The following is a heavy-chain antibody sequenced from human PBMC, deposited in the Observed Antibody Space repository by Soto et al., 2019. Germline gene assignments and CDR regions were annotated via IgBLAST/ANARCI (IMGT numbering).Heavy chain of an antibody. Sequence: GSLRLSCAASVFTFSNYAMNWVRQAPGKGLEWVSTISGRGGSTYYADSVKGRFTISRDNSKNILYLQMNSLRAEDTAVYYCAKATMTLVVIRLDSWGQGTLVTVSS. J-gene: IGHJ4*02. CDR2: ISGRGGST. CDR3: AKATMTLVVIRLDS. CDR1: VFTFSNYA. D-gene: IGHD3-22*01. V-gene: IGHV3-23*01.